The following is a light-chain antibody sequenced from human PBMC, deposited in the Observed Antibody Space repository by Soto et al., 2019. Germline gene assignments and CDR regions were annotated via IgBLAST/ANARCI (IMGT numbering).Light chain of an antibody. V-gene: IGKV1-6*02. CDR3: LQDHNYPLT. Sequence: AIQMAQSPSSLSASVGDRVTITCRASQGIGNHVGWYQQKPGKAPKLLLYAATTLQSGVPSRFSGTRSGTDFTLTISSLQPEDFATYYCLQDHNYPLTFGGGTKVEIK. CDR1: QGIGNH. CDR2: AAT. J-gene: IGKJ4*01.